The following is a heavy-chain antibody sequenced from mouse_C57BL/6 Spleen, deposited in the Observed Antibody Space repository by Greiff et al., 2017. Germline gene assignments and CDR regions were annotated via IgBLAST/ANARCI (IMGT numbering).Heavy chain of an antibody. J-gene: IGHJ3*01. CDR2: IWTGGGT. D-gene: IGHD1-1*01. CDR3: AIYGSRDEAWFAY. Sequence: QVQLVESGPGLVAPSQCLSITCTVSGFSLTSYAISWVRQPPGKGLEWLGVIWTGGGTNYNSALKSSLSISKDNSKSPVFLKMNSLQTDDAAGYYCAIYGSRDEAWFAYWGQGTLVTVSA. V-gene: IGHV2-9-1*01. CDR1: GFSLTSYA.